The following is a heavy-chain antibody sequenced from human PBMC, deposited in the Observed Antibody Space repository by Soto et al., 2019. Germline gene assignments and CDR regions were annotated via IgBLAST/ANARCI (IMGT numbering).Heavy chain of an antibody. CDR1: GGSVSSGSYY. D-gene: IGHD3-3*01. J-gene: IGHJ6*02. CDR3: ARGITIFGVVRYYYGMDV. V-gene: IGHV4-61*01. Sequence: QVQLQESGPGLVKPSETLSLTCTVSGGSVSSGSYYWSWIRQPPGKGLEWIGYIYYSGSTNYNPSLKRRVTISVDTSKNQFSLKLSSVTAADTAVYYCARGITIFGVVRYYYGMDVWGQGTTVTVSS. CDR2: IYYSGST.